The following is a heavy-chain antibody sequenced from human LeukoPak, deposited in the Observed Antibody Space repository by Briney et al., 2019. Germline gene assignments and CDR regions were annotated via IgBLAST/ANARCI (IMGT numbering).Heavy chain of an antibody. CDR1: GGSISSYY. V-gene: IGHV4-59*08. CDR2: IYYSGST. CDR3: AKSREGYGMDV. Sequence: PSETLSLTCTVSGGSISSYYWSWIRQPPGKGLEWIGYIYYSGSTNYNPSLKSRVTISVDTSKNQFSLKLISVTAADTAVYYCAKSREGYGMDVWGQGTTVTVSS. J-gene: IGHJ6*02.